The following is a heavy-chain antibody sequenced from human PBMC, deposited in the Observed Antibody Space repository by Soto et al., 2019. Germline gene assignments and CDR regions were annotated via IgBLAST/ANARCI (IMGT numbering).Heavy chain of an antibody. CDR3: ARQGWIQLWLEVGYYYGMDV. J-gene: IGHJ6*02. D-gene: IGHD5-18*01. V-gene: IGHV5-51*01. CDR2: IYPGDSDT. CDR1: GYSFTSYW. Sequence: GESLKISCKGSGYSFTSYWIGWVRQMLGKGLEWMGIIYPGDSDTRYSPSFQGQVTISADKSISTAYLQWSSLKASDTAMYYCARQGWIQLWLEVGYYYGMDVWGQGTTVTVSS.